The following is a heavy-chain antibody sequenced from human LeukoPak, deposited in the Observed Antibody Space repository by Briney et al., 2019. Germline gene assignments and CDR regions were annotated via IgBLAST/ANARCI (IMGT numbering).Heavy chain of an antibody. J-gene: IGHJ4*02. CDR2: INSGGSTI. D-gene: IGHD5-24*01. Sequence: GGSLRLSCAASGFTFSSSEMNWVRQAPGKGLEWLSYINSGGSTIYYADSVKGRITISRDNAKNSLYLQMHSLRAEDTAVYYCARGDSYPTYWGQGALVTVSS. CDR1: GFTFSSSE. V-gene: IGHV3-48*03. CDR3: ARGDSYPTY.